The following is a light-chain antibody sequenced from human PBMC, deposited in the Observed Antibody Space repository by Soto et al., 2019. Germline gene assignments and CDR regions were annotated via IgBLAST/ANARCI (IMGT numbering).Light chain of an antibody. J-gene: IGLJ1*01. Sequence: QSALTQPASVSGSPGQSITISCTGTTSDVGSSNLVSWYQQHPGKVPKLIIYGVSNRPSGVSNRFSGSKSGNAAPLTISGLQAEDEADYYCFSFAGSSTYVFGTGTKLTVL. CDR1: TSDVGSSNL. V-gene: IGLV2-23*02. CDR3: FSFAGSSTYV. CDR2: GVS.